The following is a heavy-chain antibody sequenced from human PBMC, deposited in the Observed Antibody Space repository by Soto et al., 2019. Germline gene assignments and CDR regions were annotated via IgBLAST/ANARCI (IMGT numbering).Heavy chain of an antibody. D-gene: IGHD2-15*01. CDR3: ARDGRDCSGGSCYSGLYYYYGMDV. V-gene: IGHV4-59*01. CDR1: GGSISSYY. Sequence: SETLSLTCTVSGGSISSYYWSWIRQPPGKGLEWIGYIYYSGSTNYNPSLKSRVTISVDTSKNQFSPKLSSVTAADTAVYYCARDGRDCSGGSCYSGLYYYYGMDVWGQGTTVTVSS. CDR2: IYYSGST. J-gene: IGHJ6*02.